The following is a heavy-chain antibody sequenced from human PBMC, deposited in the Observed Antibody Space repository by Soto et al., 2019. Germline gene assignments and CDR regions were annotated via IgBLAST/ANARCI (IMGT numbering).Heavy chain of an antibody. V-gene: IGHV3-7*01. CDR2: INPAGTVQ. CDR1: GLTFSISW. J-gene: IGHJ3*02. Sequence: VQLVESGGGLVQPGEPLRLSCTASGLTFSISWMTWVRQAPGEGLEWVSNINPAGTVQQYADSVKERFTISRDNAKNSLFLQMSGLRVEDTALYYCATANTPYAFDMWGQGTMVTVSS. CDR3: ATANTPYAFDM.